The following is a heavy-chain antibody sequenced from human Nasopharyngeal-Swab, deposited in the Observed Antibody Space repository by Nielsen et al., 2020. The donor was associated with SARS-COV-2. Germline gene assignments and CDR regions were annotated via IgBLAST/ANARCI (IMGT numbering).Heavy chain of an antibody. J-gene: IGHJ4*02. D-gene: IGHD3-22*01. CDR1: GGAFRGYY. Sequence: SETLSRTCAVYGGAFRGYYWSWIRQSPGKGLEWIGEISRSGRTNYNPSLNSRVTISLDTSKNQFSLKVTSVTAADTAVYYCARQGVPIRGWFKDYDRTAYEYWGQGTLVTVSS. CDR2: ISRSGRT. V-gene: IGHV4-34*01. CDR3: ARQGVPIRGWFKDYDRTAYEY.